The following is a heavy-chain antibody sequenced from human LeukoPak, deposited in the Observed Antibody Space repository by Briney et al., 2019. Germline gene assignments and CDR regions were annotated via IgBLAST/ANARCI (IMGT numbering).Heavy chain of an antibody. D-gene: IGHD1-26*01. V-gene: IGHV1-2*02. J-gene: IGHJ3*02. CDR2: INPNSGGT. CDR3: ARADKWELLAAFDI. CDR1: GYTFTGYY. Sequence: ASVKVSCKASGYTFTGYYVHWVRQAPGQGLEWMGWINPNSGGTNYAQKFQGRVTMTRDTSISTAYMELSRLRSDDTAVYYCARADKWELLAAFDIWGQGTMVTVSS.